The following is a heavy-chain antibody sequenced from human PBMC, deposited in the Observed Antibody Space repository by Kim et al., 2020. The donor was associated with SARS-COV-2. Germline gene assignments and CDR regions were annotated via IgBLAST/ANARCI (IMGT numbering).Heavy chain of an antibody. Sequence: TNYAQKFQGRVTMTRDTSISTAYMELSRLRSDDTAVYYCARDPGGYEFDYWGQGTLVTVSS. D-gene: IGHD5-12*01. V-gene: IGHV1-2*02. CDR3: ARDPGGYEFDY. CDR2: T. J-gene: IGHJ4*02.